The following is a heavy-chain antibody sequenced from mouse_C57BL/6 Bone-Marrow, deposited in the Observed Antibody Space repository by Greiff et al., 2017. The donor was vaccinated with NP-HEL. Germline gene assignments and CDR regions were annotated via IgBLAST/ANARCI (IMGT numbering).Heavy chain of an antibody. J-gene: IGHJ1*03. CDR1: GFNIKDDY. CDR3: TLTWYFDV. CDR2: IDPENGDT. Sequence: EVKLMESGAELVRPGASVKLSCTASGFNIKDDYMHWVKQRPEQGLEWIGWIDPENGDTEYASKFQGKATITADTSSNTAYLQLSSLTSEDTAVYYCTLTWYFDVWGTGTTVTVSS. V-gene: IGHV14-4*01.